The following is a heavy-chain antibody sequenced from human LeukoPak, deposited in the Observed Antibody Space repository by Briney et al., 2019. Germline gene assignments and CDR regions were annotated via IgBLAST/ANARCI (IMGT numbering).Heavy chain of an antibody. CDR2: MNPNSGNT. Sequence: ASVKVSCKASGYTFTSYDINWVRQATGQGVEWMGWMNPNSGNTGYAQKFQGRVTITRNTSISTAYMELSSLRSEDTAVYYCARVQMATIFYYYYYMDVWGKGTTVTVS. CDR1: GYTFTSYD. D-gene: IGHD5-24*01. CDR3: ARVQMATIFYYYYYMDV. V-gene: IGHV1-8*03. J-gene: IGHJ6*03.